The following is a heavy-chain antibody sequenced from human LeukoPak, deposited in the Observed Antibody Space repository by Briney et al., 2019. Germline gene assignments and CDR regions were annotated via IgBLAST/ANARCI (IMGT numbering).Heavy chain of an antibody. CDR1: GGSISSYY. D-gene: IGHD6-19*01. J-gene: IGHJ4*02. Sequence: SETLSLTCTVSGGSISSYYWSWIRQPPGKGLEWIGYIYYSGSTNYNPSLKSRVTISVDTSKNQFSLKLSSVTAADTAVYYCARYGYSSGWSDDYWGQGTLVTVSS. CDR3: ARYGYSSGWSDDY. CDR2: IYYSGST. V-gene: IGHV4-59*08.